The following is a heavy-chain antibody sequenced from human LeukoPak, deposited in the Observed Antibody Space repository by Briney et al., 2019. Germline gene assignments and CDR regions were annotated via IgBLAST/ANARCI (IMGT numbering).Heavy chain of an antibody. V-gene: IGHV3-23*01. Sequence: GGSLRLSCAASGFTFSSYSMNWVRQAPGKGLEWVSTISSSGGSTYYADSVKGRFTISRDNSKNTLYLQMNSLRAEDTAVYYCAKRWGSSWTYFDYWGQGTLVTVSS. J-gene: IGHJ4*02. CDR3: AKRWGSSWTYFDY. D-gene: IGHD6-13*01. CDR1: GFTFSSYS. CDR2: ISSSGGST.